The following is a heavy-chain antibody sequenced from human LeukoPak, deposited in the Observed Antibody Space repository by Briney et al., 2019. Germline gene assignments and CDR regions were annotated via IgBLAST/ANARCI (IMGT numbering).Heavy chain of an antibody. CDR3: ARSDSGYYHGTDY. Sequence: GGSLRLSCAASGFTFSSYNMNWVRQAPGKGLEWVSSITTSSSHIYYADSVKGRFTISRDNARNSLYLQMNSLRAEDTAVYYCARSDSGYYHGTDYWGQGTLVTVSS. CDR2: ITTSSSHI. CDR1: GFTFSSYN. D-gene: IGHD3-22*01. V-gene: IGHV3-21*01. J-gene: IGHJ4*02.